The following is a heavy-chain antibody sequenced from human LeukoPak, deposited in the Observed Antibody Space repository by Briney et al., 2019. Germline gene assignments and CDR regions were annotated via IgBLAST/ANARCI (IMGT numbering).Heavy chain of an antibody. CDR1: GGSFSGYY. CDR2: INHSGST. J-gene: IGHJ3*02. D-gene: IGHD2-15*01. V-gene: IGHV4-34*01. CDR3: AREYCSGGSCYIAFDI. Sequence: SETLSLTSAVYGGSFSGYYWSWIRQPPGKGLEWIGEINHSGSTNYNPSLKSRVTISVDTSKNQFSLKLSSVTAADTAVYYCAREYCSGGSCYIAFDIWGQGTMVTVSS.